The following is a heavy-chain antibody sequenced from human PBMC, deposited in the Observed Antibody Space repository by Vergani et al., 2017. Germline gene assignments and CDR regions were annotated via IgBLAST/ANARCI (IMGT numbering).Heavy chain of an antibody. CDR2: LTGGGGST. J-gene: IGHJ4*02. D-gene: IGHD1-26*01. CDR1: GFTFSTYA. Sequence: EVQLLESGGRLKQPGGSVRLSCAASGFTFSTYAMHWVRQAPGKGLEWVSALTGGGGSTYYADSFKGRFIISRDNSRDTLYLHMNSLRPEDTATYYCVKDAGSYENFFDSWGQGTLVTVSS. CDR3: VKDAGSYENFFDS. V-gene: IGHV3-23*01.